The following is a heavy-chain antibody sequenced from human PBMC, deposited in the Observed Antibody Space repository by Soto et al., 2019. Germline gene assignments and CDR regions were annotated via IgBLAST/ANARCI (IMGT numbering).Heavy chain of an antibody. D-gene: IGHD2-15*01. V-gene: IGHV1-69*13. CDR2: IIPIVGTA. Sequence: ASVKVSCKASGGTFSSYAISWVRQAPGQGLEWMGGIIPIVGTANYAEKFQGRGTITADESTSTAYKGLSSMRSEDTAVYYGARDWRLCSGGSCYGEGVFDYWGQGTLVTVSS. J-gene: IGHJ4*02. CDR3: ARDWRLCSGGSCYGEGVFDY. CDR1: GGTFSSYA.